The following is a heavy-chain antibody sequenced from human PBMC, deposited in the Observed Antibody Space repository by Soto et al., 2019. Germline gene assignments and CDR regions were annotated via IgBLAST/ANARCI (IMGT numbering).Heavy chain of an antibody. Sequence: EVQLVQSGAEVKKPGESLKISCKGSGYSFTSYWIGWVRQMPGKGLEWMGIIYPGDSDTRYSPSFQGQVTISADKSISTAYLQWSSLKASATAMYYCARGIRDGYNVPHYFDLWGRGTLVTVSS. CDR1: GYSFTSYW. V-gene: IGHV5-51*01. D-gene: IGHD3-3*02. CDR3: ARGIRDGYNVPHYFDL. CDR2: IYPGDSDT. J-gene: IGHJ2*01.